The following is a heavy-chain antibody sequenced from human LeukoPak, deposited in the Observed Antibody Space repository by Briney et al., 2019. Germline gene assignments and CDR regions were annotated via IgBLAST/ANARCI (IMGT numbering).Heavy chain of an antibody. CDR3: ARPDRSSWYSWFDP. V-gene: IGHV4-39*01. CDR1: GGSISSSSYY. Sequence: SETLSLTCTVSGGSISSSSYYWGWIRQPPGKGLEWIGSIYYSGSTYYNPSFKSRVTISVDTSKNQFSLKLSSVTAADTAVYYCARPDRSSWYSWFDPWGQGTLVTVSS. D-gene: IGHD6-13*01. J-gene: IGHJ5*02. CDR2: IYYSGST.